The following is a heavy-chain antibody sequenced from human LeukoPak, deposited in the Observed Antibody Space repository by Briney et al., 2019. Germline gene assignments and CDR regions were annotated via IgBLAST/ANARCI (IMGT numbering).Heavy chain of an antibody. V-gene: IGHV3-7*01. CDR2: IKQDGSEK. CDR3: AREAVPAASNYYYYYMDV. Sequence: GGSLRLSCAASGLTFSSYWMSWVRQAPGKGLEWVANIKQDGSEKYYVDSVKGRFTISRDNAKNSLYLQMNSLRAEDTAVYYCAREAVPAASNYYYYYMDVWGKGTTVTVSS. CDR1: GLTFSSYW. D-gene: IGHD2-2*01. J-gene: IGHJ6*03.